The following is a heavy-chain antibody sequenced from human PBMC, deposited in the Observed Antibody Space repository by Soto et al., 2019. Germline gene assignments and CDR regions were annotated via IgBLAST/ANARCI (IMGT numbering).Heavy chain of an antibody. V-gene: IGHV3-74*01. CDR3: ARFYIAAPPPI. J-gene: IGHJ3*02. CDR2: ISADGSSA. D-gene: IGHD6-13*01. Sequence: EVQLVESGGGLVQPGGSLRLSCVASGFSFSSNWMHWVRHAPGKGPVWVSRISADGSSAHYADLVKGRFTISRDNAKNTLYLQMNRLRVEDAAVYYCARFYIAAPPPIWGQGTMVTVSS. CDR1: GFSFSSNW.